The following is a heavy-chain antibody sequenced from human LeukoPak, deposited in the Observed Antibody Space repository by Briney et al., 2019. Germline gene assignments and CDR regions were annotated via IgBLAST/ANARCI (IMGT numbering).Heavy chain of an antibody. CDR1: GGSISGSNYY. D-gene: IGHD3-10*01. Sequence: PSETLSLTCTVSGGSISGSNYYRGWIRQPPRKGLEWIGGIYHTGSTHYNPSLKSRVTISVDTSKNQLSLRLKSVTAADTAMYYCILGGKLDYWGQGILVTVSS. CDR3: ILGGKLDY. CDR2: IYHTGST. J-gene: IGHJ4*02. V-gene: IGHV4-39*01.